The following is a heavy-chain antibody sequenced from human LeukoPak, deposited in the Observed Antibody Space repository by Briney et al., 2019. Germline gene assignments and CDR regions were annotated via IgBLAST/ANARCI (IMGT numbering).Heavy chain of an antibody. CDR3: AREKGYYDSSGYYFAGDWFDP. D-gene: IGHD3-22*01. CDR1: GHTFTSYG. V-gene: IGHV1-18*01. J-gene: IGHJ5*02. CDR2: ISAYNGNT. Sequence: ASVKVSCKASGHTFTSYGISWVRQAPGQGLEWMGWISAYNGNTNYAQKLQGRVTMTTDTSTSTAYMELRSLRSDDTAVYYCAREKGYYDSSGYYFAGDWFDPWGQGTLVTVSS.